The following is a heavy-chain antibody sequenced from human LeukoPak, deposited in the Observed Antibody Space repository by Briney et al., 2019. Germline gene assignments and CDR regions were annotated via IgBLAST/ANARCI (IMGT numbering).Heavy chain of an antibody. J-gene: IGHJ4*02. CDR3: AREVFGATMIDY. CDR2: ITPNSGGT. CDR1: GYTFTGYY. D-gene: IGHD1-26*01. V-gene: IGHV1-2*02. Sequence: ASVKVSCKASGYTFTGYYMHWVRQAPGQGLEWMGWITPNSGGTNYAQKFQGRVTMTRDTAISTAYMELSRLRSDDTAVYYCAREVFGATMIDYWGEGTLVTVSS.